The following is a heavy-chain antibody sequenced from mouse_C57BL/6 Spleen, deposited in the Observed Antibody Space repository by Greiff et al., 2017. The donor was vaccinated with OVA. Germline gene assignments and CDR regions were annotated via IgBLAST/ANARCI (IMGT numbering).Heavy chain of an antibody. CDR3: ARDSDDYGAMDY. CDR1: GYSFTGYY. D-gene: IGHD2-3*01. CDR2: INPSTGGT. V-gene: IGHV1-42*01. Sequence: DVHLVESGPELVKPGASVKISCKASGYSFTGYYMNWVKQSPEKSLEWIGEINPSTGGTTYNQKFKAKATLTVDKSSSTAYMQLKSLTSEDSAVYYCARDSDDYGAMDYWGQGTSVTVSS. J-gene: IGHJ4*01.